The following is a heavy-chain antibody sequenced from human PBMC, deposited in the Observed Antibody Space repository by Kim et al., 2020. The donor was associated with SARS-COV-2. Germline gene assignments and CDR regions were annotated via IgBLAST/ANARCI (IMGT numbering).Heavy chain of an antibody. J-gene: IGHJ4*02. Sequence: SETLSLTCTVSGGSISSSSYYWGWIRQPPGKGLEWIGSIYYSGSTYYNPSLKSRVTISVDTSKNQFSLKLSSVTAADTAVYYCARLSFYYDSSAPLGYWGQGTLVTVSS. CDR1: GGSISSSSYY. CDR3: ARLSFYYDSSAPLGY. V-gene: IGHV4-39*01. D-gene: IGHD3-22*01. CDR2: IYYSGST.